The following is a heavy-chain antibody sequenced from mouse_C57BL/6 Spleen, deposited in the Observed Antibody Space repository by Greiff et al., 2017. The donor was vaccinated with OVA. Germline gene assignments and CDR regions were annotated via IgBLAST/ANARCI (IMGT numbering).Heavy chain of an antibody. CDR1: GFTFSDAW. V-gene: IGHV6-6*01. D-gene: IGHD2-1*01. J-gene: IGHJ2*01. CDR3: TCTFYYGNHFDY. CDR2: IRNKANNHAT. Sequence: EVQLQESGGGLVQPGGSMKLSCAASGFTFSDAWMDWVRQSPEKGLEWVAEIRNKANNHATYYAESVKGRFTISRDDSKSSVYLQMNSLRAEDTGIYYCTCTFYYGNHFDYWGQGTTLTVSS.